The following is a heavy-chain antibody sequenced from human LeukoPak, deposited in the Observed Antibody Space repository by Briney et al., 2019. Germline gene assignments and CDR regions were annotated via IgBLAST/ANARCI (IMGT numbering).Heavy chain of an antibody. Sequence: SETLSLTCTVSGGSISSYYWSWIRQPPGKGLEWIGYIYYSGSTNYNPSPKSRVTISVDTSKNQFSLKLSSVTAADTAVYYCARGSPYGHDRWGQGTLVTVSS. CDR1: GGSISSYY. J-gene: IGHJ5*02. CDR2: IYYSGST. CDR3: ARGSPYGHDR. V-gene: IGHV4-59*01. D-gene: IGHD3-10*01.